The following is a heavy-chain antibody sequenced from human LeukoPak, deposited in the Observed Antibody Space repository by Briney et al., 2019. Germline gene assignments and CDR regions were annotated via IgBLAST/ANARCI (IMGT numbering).Heavy chain of an antibody. D-gene: IGHD2-2*01. J-gene: IGHJ6*02. Sequence: GASVKVSCKASGYTFTSYAMHWVRQAPGQRLEWMGWINAGNGNTKYSQKFQGRVTITRDTSASTAYMELSSLRSEDTAVYYCARGDIVVVPAAIGVSYYYGMDVWGQGTTVTVSS. CDR1: GYTFTSYA. CDR3: ARGDIVVVPAAIGVSYYYGMDV. V-gene: IGHV1-3*01. CDR2: INAGNGNT.